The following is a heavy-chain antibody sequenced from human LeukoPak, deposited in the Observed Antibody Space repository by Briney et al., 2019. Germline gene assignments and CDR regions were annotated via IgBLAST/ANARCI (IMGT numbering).Heavy chain of an antibody. V-gene: IGHV1-2*06. CDR1: GYTFTGYY. CDR3: ARAPLGYNWFDP. CDR2: INPNSGGT. J-gene: IGHJ5*02. Sequence: PSVKVSCKASGYTFTGYYMPWVRQAPGPGLEWMGRINPNSGGTNYAQKFQGRVTMTKDTSISTGYMELSRLRSDDTAVYYCARAPLGYNWFDPWGQGTLVTVSS. D-gene: IGHD3-10*01.